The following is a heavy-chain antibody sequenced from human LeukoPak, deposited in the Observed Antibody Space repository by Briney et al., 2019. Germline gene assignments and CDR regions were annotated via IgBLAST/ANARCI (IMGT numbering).Heavy chain of an antibody. D-gene: IGHD1-14*01. V-gene: IGHV4-34*01. CDR2: INHSGST. Sequence: SETLSLTCAVYGGSFSGYYWSWIRQPPGEGLEWIGEINHSGSTNYNPSLKSRVTISVDTSKNQFSLKLNSVTALDTAVYYCARAQSKPNYYFDYWGQGTLVTVSS. J-gene: IGHJ4*02. CDR1: GGSFSGYY. CDR3: ARAQSKPNYYFDY.